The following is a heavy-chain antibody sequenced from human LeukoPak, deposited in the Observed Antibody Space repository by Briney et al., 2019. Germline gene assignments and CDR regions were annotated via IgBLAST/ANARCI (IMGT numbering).Heavy chain of an antibody. V-gene: IGHV4-39*01. CDR2: IYYSGST. CDR1: GGSISSSSYY. CDR3: ARHSFSGMDV. Sequence: PSETLSLTCIVSGGSISSSSYYWGWIRQPPGKGLEWIGSIYYSGSTYYNPSLKSRVTISVDTSKNQFSLKLSSVTAADTAVYYCARHSFSGMDVWGQGTTVTVSS. J-gene: IGHJ6*02.